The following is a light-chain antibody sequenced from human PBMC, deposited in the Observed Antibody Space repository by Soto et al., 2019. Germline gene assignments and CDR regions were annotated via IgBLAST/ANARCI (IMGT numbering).Light chain of an antibody. CDR1: SSDVGGYNY. Sequence: QSALTQPASVSGSPGQSITISCTGASSDVGGYNYVSWYQQHPGKAPKLMIYEVSNRPSGVSNRFSGSKSGNTASLIISGLQAEDEADYYCSSYTSGNSVLFGGGTKVTVL. CDR2: EVS. J-gene: IGLJ2*01. V-gene: IGLV2-14*01. CDR3: SSYTSGNSVL.